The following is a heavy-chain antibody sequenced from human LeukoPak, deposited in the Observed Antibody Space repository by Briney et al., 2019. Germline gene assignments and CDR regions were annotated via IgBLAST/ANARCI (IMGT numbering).Heavy chain of an antibody. D-gene: IGHD5-12*01. CDR2: IYHSGST. Sequence: SETLSLTCTVSGGSISSGGYYWSWIRQPRGKGPEWIGYIYHSGSTYYNPSLKSRVTISVDRSKNQFSLKLSSVTAADTAVYSCARLPFNSGYEYFDYWGQGILVTVSS. CDR3: ARLPFNSGYEYFDY. V-gene: IGHV4-30-2*01. J-gene: IGHJ4*02. CDR1: GGSISSGGYY.